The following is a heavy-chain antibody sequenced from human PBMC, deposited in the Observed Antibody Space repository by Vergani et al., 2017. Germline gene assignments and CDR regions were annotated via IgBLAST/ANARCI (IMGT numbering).Heavy chain of an antibody. V-gene: IGHV3-74*02. CDR3: ARVGVTGDLDY. CDR2: INSDGSST. J-gene: IGHJ4*02. Sequence: VQLVESGGGVVQPGRSLRLSCAASGFTFSSYWMHWVRQAPGKGLVWVSRINSDGSSTSYADSVKGRFTISRDNAKNTLYLQMNSLRAEDTAVYYCARVGVTGDLDYWGQGTLVTVSS. D-gene: IGHD7-27*01. CDR1: GFTFSSYW.